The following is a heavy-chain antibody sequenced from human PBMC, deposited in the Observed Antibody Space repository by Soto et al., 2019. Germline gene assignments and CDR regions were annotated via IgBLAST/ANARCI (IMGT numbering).Heavy chain of an antibody. J-gene: IGHJ4*02. CDR2: IYFIGTT. CDR3: ARREIQGPIDY. CDR1: GYSFRGSNG. Sequence: QVQLQESGPGLVKPSDTLSLTGAVSGYSFRGSNGWGWFRQPPGKDLEGIGYIYFIGTTYYNPSRKSRVTMAVDTSKNQFSLKLTSVTAVDTAVYYCARREIQGPIDYWGQGTLVTVSS. D-gene: IGHD1-26*01. V-gene: IGHV4-28*01.